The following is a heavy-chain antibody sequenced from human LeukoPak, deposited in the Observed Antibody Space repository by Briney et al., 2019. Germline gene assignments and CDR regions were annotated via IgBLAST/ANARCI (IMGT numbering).Heavy chain of an antibody. CDR1: GFTFSSYN. J-gene: IGHJ6*03. CDR3: ARDPYSGRYGDYYYYYMDV. Sequence: GGSLRLSCAASGFTFSSYNMNWVRQAPGKGLEGVSSITSSSSYIYYADSVKGRFTISRANAKNSLYLQINSLRAEDTAVYYCARDPYSGRYGDYYYYYMDVWGKGTTVTISS. D-gene: IGHD1-26*01. CDR2: ITSSSSYI. V-gene: IGHV3-21*01.